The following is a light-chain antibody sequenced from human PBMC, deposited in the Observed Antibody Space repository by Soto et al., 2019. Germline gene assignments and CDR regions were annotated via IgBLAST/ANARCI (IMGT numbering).Light chain of an antibody. Sequence: QSVLTQPPSXXXXXGQRVTISCSGSSSNIATKSVNWYQQLPGTAPKLLIYSNSQRSSGVPDRFSGSKSGTSASLAIRGLQSEDEADYYCAAWDDSLNARYVFGTGTKLTVL. CDR3: AAWDDSLNARYV. J-gene: IGLJ1*01. CDR2: SNS. V-gene: IGLV1-44*01. CDR1: SSNIATKS.